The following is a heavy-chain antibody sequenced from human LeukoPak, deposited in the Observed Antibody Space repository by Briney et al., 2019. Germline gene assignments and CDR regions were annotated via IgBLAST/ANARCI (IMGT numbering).Heavy chain of an antibody. Sequence: GGSLRLSCAASGFTFSSYWMHWVRQAPGKGLVWVSRINSDGSSTSYADSVKGRFTISRDNAKNTLYLQMNSLRAEDTAVYYWAREGIEYAFDIWGQGTMVTVSS. CDR1: GFTFSSYW. CDR3: AREGIEYAFDI. J-gene: IGHJ3*02. V-gene: IGHV3-74*01. D-gene: IGHD5-12*01. CDR2: INSDGSST.